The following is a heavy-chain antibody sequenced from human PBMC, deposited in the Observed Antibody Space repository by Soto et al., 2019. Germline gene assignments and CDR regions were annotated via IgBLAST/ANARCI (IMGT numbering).Heavy chain of an antibody. Sequence: ETLSLTCTVTGGAISGYYWTWIRQSDGEGLEWIGRIYSSGSTNYNPSLKSRVTISLDTSMNYFSLRLSSVTAADTAVYYCARGQRFSDWFDPWGQGTLVTVS. J-gene: IGHJ5*02. CDR1: GGAISGYY. D-gene: IGHD3-3*01. V-gene: IGHV4-4*07. CDR2: IYSSGST. CDR3: ARGQRFSDWFDP.